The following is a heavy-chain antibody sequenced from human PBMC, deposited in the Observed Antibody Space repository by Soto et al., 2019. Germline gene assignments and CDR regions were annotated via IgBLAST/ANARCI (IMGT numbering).Heavy chain of an antibody. CDR3: ARDQEAGSFFPYYYGMDV. J-gene: IGHJ6*02. D-gene: IGHD6-13*01. CDR1: GFTFSSYE. V-gene: IGHV3-48*03. Sequence: EVQLVESGGGLVQPGGSLRLSCATSGFTFSSYEMNWFRQAPGKGLEWVSYISSSGSTLYYADSVKGRFTISRDNAKNSLYLQMDSLRAEDTAVYYCARDQEAGSFFPYYYGMDVWGQGTTVTVSS. CDR2: ISSSGSTL.